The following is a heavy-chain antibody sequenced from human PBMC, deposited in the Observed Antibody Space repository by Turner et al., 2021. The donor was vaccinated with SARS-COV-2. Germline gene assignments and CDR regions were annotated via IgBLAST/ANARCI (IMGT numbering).Heavy chain of an antibody. Sequence: QVQLVASGGGVVQPGRSLRLSCAASGFTFSTYGMHWVRQAPGKGLEWVAIIPYDGSNKYYADSVKGRFTISRDNSKNTLYLQMSSLRAEDTAVYYCAKGPYYYYGSGSYYSLPLDYWGQGTLVTVSS. V-gene: IGHV3-30*18. CDR1: GFTFSTYG. D-gene: IGHD3-10*01. J-gene: IGHJ4*02. CDR3: AKGPYYYYGSGSYYSLPLDY. CDR2: IPYDGSNK.